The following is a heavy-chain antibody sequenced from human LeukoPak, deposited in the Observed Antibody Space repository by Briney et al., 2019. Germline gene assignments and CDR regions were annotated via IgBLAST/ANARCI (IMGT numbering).Heavy chain of an antibody. CDR2: IYPGDSDT. CDR1: GYSFTSYW. CDR3: ARQWGTGDHYDSSGYLNY. V-gene: IGHV5-51*01. D-gene: IGHD3-22*01. Sequence: GESLKISCKGSGYSFTSYWIGWVRQMPGKGLEWMGIIYPGDSDTRYSPSFQGQVTISADKSISTAYLQWSSLKASDTAMYYCARQWGTGDHYDSSGYLNYWGQGTLVTVSS. J-gene: IGHJ4*02.